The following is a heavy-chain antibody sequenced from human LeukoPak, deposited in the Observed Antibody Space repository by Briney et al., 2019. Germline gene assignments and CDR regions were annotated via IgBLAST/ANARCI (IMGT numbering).Heavy chain of an antibody. CDR3: ARDSSSSFWGPLGYYYMDV. J-gene: IGHJ6*03. CDR2: INPNSGGT. CDR1: GYTFTGYY. Sequence: ASVKVSCKASGYTFTGYYMHWVRQAPGQGLEWMGWINPNSGGTNYAQKFQGRVTMTRDTSISTAYMELSRLRSDDTAVYYCARDSSSSFWGPLGYYYMDVWGKGTTVTVSS. D-gene: IGHD6-6*01. V-gene: IGHV1-2*02.